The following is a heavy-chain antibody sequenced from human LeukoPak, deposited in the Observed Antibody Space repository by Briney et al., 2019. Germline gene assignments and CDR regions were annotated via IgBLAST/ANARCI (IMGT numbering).Heavy chain of an antibody. CDR3: ATWDSGRYSQIDN. CDR1: GGPVSSSSYN. J-gene: IGHJ4*02. Sequence: SETLSLTCTVSGGPVSSSSYNWGWVRQSPEKGLECIGTIYYAGDTYYNPSLESRLTISVDTSKNQFSLKLRSVTAADTAVYYCATWDSGRYSQIDNWGQGTLVTVSS. D-gene: IGHD1-26*01. V-gene: IGHV4-39*01. CDR2: IYYAGDT.